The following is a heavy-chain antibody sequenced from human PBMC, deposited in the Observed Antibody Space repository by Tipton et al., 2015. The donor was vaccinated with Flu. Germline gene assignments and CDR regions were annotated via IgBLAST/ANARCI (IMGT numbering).Heavy chain of an antibody. D-gene: IGHD4-11*01. CDR1: GYSISSGFY. J-gene: IGHJ5*02. Sequence: TLSLTCAVSGYSISSGFYWGWIRQPPGKGLEWIGTIYHTGNTYYNSSLKSRVSISVDRSKNQFSLKVSSVTAADTAVYYCARRSYSNYVSEPKNWFDPWGQGTLVTVSS. V-gene: IGHV4-38-2*01. CDR3: ARRSYSNYVSEPKNWFDP. CDR2: IYHTGNT.